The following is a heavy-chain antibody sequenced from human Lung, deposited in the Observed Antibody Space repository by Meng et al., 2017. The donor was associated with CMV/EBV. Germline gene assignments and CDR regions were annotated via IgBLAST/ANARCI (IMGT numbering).Heavy chain of an antibody. CDR3: AGVPLGVSTNKY. J-gene: IGHJ4*01. D-gene: IGHD1/OR15-1a*01. Sequence: SETLSLXXTVSGGSIRTISSYYWTWIRQSPEKGLEWMGYVYDSRSTNYNPSLESRVTISLDATKKQVSLKLTSVTAADTAIYYCAGVPLGVSTNKYWGHGTXVTVSS. CDR2: VYDSRST. V-gene: IGHV4-61*01. CDR1: GGSIRTISSYY.